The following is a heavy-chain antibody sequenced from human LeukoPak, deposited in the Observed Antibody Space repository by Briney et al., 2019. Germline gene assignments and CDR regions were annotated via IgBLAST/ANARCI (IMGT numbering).Heavy chain of an antibody. CDR2: VSGGGGST. CDR1: GFTFSPYA. V-gene: IGHV3-23*01. D-gene: IGHD2-8*01. CDR3: AKGGAQQAVYYYDY. Sequence: GGSLSLSCAASGFTFSPYAMNWVRQAPGEGLEWVSAVSGGGGSTYYADSVKGRFTISRDNSKNTVYLQMNSLRAEDTAVYYCAKGGAQQAVYYYDYWGQGTLVTVSS. J-gene: IGHJ4*02.